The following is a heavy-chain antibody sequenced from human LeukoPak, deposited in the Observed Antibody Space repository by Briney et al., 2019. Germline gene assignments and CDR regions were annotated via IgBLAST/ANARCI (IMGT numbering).Heavy chain of an antibody. V-gene: IGHV3-43*02. CDR3: AKDHNYDYVWGTLDY. CDR2: INGDGGAT. Sequence: VGSLRPSCAASGFTFEGCAMHWVRQAPGKGLEWVSLINGDGGATYYAGSVKGRFTVSRDNRKDSLYLQMDSLKKEDTAFYYCAKDHNYDYVWGTLDYWGQGILVTVSS. D-gene: IGHD3-16*01. CDR1: GFTFEGCA. J-gene: IGHJ4*02.